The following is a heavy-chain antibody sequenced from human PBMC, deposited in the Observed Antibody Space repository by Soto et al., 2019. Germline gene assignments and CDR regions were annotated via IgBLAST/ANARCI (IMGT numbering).Heavy chain of an antibody. CDR1: GFSFRSFA. D-gene: IGHD2-2*02. V-gene: IGHV3-30-3*01. J-gene: IGHJ2*01. CDR3: ARDSRTGIPWYLDL. Sequence: QEQLVESGGGVVQPGGSLRLSCAASGFSFRSFAMHWVRQAPGKGLECVAIISYDGNDKYYADSVKGRFTISRDNSRNTLSLQASTLRPEDTAVYYCARDSRTGIPWYLDLWGRGTLVTVSS. CDR2: ISYDGNDK.